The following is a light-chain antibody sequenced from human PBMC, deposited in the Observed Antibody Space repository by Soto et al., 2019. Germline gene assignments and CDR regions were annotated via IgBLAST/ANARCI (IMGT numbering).Light chain of an antibody. V-gene: IGKV1-9*01. J-gene: IGKJ1*01. Sequence: DIQMTQSPSTLAASVGDRVTVTCRASQGIGIYLVWYQQKRGKAPTVLIYASFTLKTGVPSRFSGSGSGPDFSLTISSLHPEDVATYYCQQVDSYPRPFGQGTKWIS. CDR1: QGIGIY. CDR3: QQVDSYPRP. CDR2: ASF.